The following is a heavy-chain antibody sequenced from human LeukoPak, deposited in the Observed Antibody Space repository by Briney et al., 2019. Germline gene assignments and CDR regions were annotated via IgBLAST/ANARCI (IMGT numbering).Heavy chain of an antibody. Sequence: EASVKVSCKASGGTFSSYAISWVRQAPGQGLEWMGGIIPIFGTANYAQKFQGRVTITTDESTSTAYMELSSLRSEDTAVYYCANKSGYDSLSWFDPWGQGTLVTVSS. CDR3: ANKSGYDSLSWFDP. V-gene: IGHV1-69*05. D-gene: IGHD5-12*01. J-gene: IGHJ5*02. CDR2: IIPIFGTA. CDR1: GGTFSSYA.